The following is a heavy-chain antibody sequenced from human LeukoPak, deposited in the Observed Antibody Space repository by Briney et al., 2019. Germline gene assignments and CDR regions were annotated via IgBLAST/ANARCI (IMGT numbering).Heavy chain of an antibody. CDR3: ARDRLASDY. V-gene: IGHV4-30-4*02. Sequence: PSETLSLTCTVSGASIRSGDYYWSWIRQPPGKGLEWIGYIYDSGSTYYNPSLKSRVTISVDTSKNQFSLKLSSVTAADTAVYYCARDRLASDYWGQGTLVTVSS. J-gene: IGHJ4*02. CDR1: GASIRSGDYY. CDR2: IYDSGST. D-gene: IGHD6-19*01.